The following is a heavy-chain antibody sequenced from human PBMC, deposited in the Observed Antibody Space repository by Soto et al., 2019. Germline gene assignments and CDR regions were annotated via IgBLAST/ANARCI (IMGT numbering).Heavy chain of an antibody. CDR1: GFILGDFT. Sequence: EVQLVESGGGLVKPGGSLRLSCVASGFILGDFTMHWVRQAPGQGPEWVSSISTRGSYIYYGDSVKGRFTISRDNAKNSLFLHMNTLRAEDTGIYYCAGDLGATAAFDHWGQGTLVTVSS. D-gene: IGHD2-21*02. CDR3: AGDLGATAAFDH. CDR2: ISTRGSYI. V-gene: IGHV3-21*06. J-gene: IGHJ5*02.